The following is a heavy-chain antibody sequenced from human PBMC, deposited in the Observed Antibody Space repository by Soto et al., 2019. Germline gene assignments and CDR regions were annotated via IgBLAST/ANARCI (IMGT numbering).Heavy chain of an antibody. J-gene: IGHJ5*02. Sequence: SVKVSCKASGGTFSSYAISWVRQAPGQGLEWMGGIIPIFGTANYADSVKGRFTISRDNSKNTPYLQMNSLRAEDTAVYYCAKDVLLWFGEPYNWFDPWGQGTLVTVSS. CDR1: GGTFSSYA. CDR2: IIPIFGTA. CDR3: AKDVLLWFGEPYNWFDP. D-gene: IGHD3-10*01. V-gene: IGHV1-69*05.